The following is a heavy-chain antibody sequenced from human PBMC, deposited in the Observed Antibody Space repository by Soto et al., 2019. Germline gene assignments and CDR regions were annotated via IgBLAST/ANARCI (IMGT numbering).Heavy chain of an antibody. J-gene: IGHJ6*02. CDR2: INPVNGAT. CDR3: GRGPSPRAPPGGTPYYYAMDV. V-gene: IGHV1-8*02. CDR1: GYDFTAYD. Sequence: ASVKVSCKASGYDFTAYDINWVRQASGQGLEWMGWINPVNGATDSARRFQGRVSMTRNTATGTAYMELTSLRSDDSAVYYCGRGPSPRAPPGGTPYYYAMDVWGQGTTVTVSS. D-gene: IGHD2-15*01.